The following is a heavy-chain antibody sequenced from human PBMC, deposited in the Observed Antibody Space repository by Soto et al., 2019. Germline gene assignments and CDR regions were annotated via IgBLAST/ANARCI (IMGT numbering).Heavy chain of an antibody. CDR2: IYPGDSDT. CDR3: ARRLKDGSGSYYWRLFDY. V-gene: IGHV5-51*01. J-gene: IGHJ4*02. Sequence: PGESLKISCKGSGYSFTSYWIGWVRQMPGKGLEWMGIIYPGDSDTRYSPSFQGQVTISADKSISTAYLQWSSLKASDTAMYYCARRLKDGSGSYYWRLFDYWGQGTLVTLSS. CDR1: GYSFTSYW. D-gene: IGHD3-10*01.